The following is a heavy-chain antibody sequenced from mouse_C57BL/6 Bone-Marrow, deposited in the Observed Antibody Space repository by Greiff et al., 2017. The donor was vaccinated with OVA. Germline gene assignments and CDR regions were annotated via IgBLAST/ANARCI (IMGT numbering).Heavy chain of an antibody. D-gene: IGHD1-1*01. CDR1: GYAFTHYL. Sequence: QVQLQQPGTELVKPGTSVKVSCKASGYAFTHYLIEWVKQRPGQGLEWIGVINPGSGGTNYNEKFKGKATLTADKSSSTAYMQLSSLTSEDSAVYFCARCYYGSSSYFDYWGQGTTLTVSS. CDR3: ARCYYGSSSYFDY. V-gene: IGHV1-54*01. J-gene: IGHJ2*01. CDR2: INPGSGGT.